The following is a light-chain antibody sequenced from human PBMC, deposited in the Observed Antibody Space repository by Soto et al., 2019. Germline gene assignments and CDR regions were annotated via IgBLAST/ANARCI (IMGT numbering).Light chain of an antibody. J-gene: IGLJ1*01. CDR3: GADHGSGSNFVYV. Sequence: QSVLTQPPSASASLGASVTLTCTLSSGYSNYKVDWYQQRPGKGPRFVMRVGTGEIVGSKGDGIPDRFSVLGSGLNRYLTIKNIQEEDESDYHCGADHGSGSNFVYVFGTGTKLTVL. CDR2: VGTGEIVG. CDR1: SGYSNYK. V-gene: IGLV9-49*01.